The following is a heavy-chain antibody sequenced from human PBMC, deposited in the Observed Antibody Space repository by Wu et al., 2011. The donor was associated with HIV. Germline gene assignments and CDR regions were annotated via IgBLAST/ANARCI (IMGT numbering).Heavy chain of an antibody. D-gene: IGHD6-13*01. CDR3: ARASAAAGSFDY. V-gene: IGHV1-69*01. Sequence: FQGRIAVTADESTRTTYMELSSLRSEDTAVYYCARASAAAGSFDYWGQGTLVTVSS. J-gene: IGHJ4*02.